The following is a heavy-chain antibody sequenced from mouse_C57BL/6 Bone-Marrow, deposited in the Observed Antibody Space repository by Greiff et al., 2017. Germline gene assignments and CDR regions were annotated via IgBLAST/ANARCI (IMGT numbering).Heavy chain of an antibody. J-gene: IGHJ3*01. CDR1: GFNIKDDY. Sequence: EVQLQQSGAELVRPGASVKLSCTASGFNIKDDYMHWVKQRPEQGLEWIGWIDPEDGDPEYASKFQGKATITADTSSNTAYLQLSSLTSEDTAVYYCTPYYSNYVAYWGQGTLVTVSA. CDR3: TPYYSNYVAY. V-gene: IGHV14-4*01. CDR2: IDPEDGDP. D-gene: IGHD2-5*01.